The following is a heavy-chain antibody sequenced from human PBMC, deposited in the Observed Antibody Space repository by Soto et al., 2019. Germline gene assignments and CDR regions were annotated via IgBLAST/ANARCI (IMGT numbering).Heavy chain of an antibody. CDR3: TXXPXXXXXDDSDY. V-gene: IGHV3-73*02. J-gene: IGHJ4*02. CDR2: IRDKANNDAT. CDR1: GFSLSGSA. Sequence: QLVETGGGLVQPGGSLKLSCSGSGFSLSGSAIHWVRQXSGXXXXXXGRIRDKANNDATAYAAPVKGRFTISRDESQNVVFLQMNSXKTEDTXXXXXTXXPXXXXXDDSDYWGQGTQVSVSS.